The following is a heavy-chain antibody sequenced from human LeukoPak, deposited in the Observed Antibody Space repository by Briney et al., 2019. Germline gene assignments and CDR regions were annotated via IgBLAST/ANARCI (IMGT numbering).Heavy chain of an antibody. D-gene: IGHD2-2*01. J-gene: IGHJ6*02. CDR1: GYTFTGYY. Sequence: ASVKVSCKASGYTFTGYYMHWVRQGPGQGLEWMGWINPNSGGTNYAQKFQGRVTMTRDTSISTAYMELSRLRSDDTAVYYCASKDCSSTSCPNAMDVWGQGTTVTVSS. CDR2: INPNSGGT. CDR3: ASKDCSSTSCPNAMDV. V-gene: IGHV1-2*02.